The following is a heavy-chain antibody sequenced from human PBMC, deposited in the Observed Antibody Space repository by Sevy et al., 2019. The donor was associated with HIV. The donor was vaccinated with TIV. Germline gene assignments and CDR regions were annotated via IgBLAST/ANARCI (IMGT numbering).Heavy chain of an antibody. J-gene: IGHJ6*02. Sequence: GGSLRLSCVGSGFTFGSYGMSWVRQPPGKGLEWVSSISFSGVATFYADSVRGPFTLSRDNSKNIMYLQMNSLRAEDTAVDFCAIPPSYLDVLHYYGMDVWGQGTTVTVSS. V-gene: IGHV3-23*01. CDR3: AIPPSYLDVLHYYGMDV. D-gene: IGHD3-10*02. CDR1: GFTFGSYG. CDR2: ISFSGVAT.